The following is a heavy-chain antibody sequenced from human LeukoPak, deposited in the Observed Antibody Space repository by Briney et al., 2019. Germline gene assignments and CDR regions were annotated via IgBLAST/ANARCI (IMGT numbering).Heavy chain of an antibody. CDR2: IDWDDDK. D-gene: IGHD6-13*01. Sequence: ESGPTLVNPTQTLTLTCTFSGFSLDTSGMCVNWIRQPPGEALEWLARIDWDDDKYYSTSLRTRLTISKDTSKNQVVLTMTNMDPVDTATYYCARMLTSTWDLDYWGQGTLATVSS. V-gene: IGHV2-70*11. CDR1: GFSLDTSGMC. J-gene: IGHJ4*02. CDR3: ARMLTSTWDLDY.